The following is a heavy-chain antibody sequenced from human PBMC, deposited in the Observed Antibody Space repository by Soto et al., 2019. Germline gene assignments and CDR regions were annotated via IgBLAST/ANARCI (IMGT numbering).Heavy chain of an antibody. CDR2: IWFDGSNK. CDR3: ARDAGGELLHYFDY. CDR1: GFTFSTYG. V-gene: IGHV3-33*01. D-gene: IGHD1-26*01. Sequence: QVQLVESGGGGVQPGRSLRLSCAASGFTFSTYGMHWVCQAPGKGLAWVALIWFDGSNKYYADSVKGRFTISRDNSKNTLYLQMNSLRAEDTAVYYCARDAGGELLHYFDYWGQGTLVTVSS. J-gene: IGHJ4*02.